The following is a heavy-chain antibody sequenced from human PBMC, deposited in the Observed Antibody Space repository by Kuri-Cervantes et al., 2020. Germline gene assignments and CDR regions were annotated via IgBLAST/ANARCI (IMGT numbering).Heavy chain of an antibody. V-gene: IGHV1-3*01. CDR2: INAGNGNT. D-gene: IGHD3-9*01. CDR1: GYTFTSYA. J-gene: IGHJ6*03. CDR3: ARARLRYFDWLPSYYYMDV. Sequence: ASVKVSCKASGYTFTSYAMHWVRQAPGQRLEWMGWINAGNGNTKYSQKFQGRVTMTRDTSTSTVYMELSSLRSEDTAVYYCARARLRYFDWLPSYYYMDVWGKGTTVTVSS.